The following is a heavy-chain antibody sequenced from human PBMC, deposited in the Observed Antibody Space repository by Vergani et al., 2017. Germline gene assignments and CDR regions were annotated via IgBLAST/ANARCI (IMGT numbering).Heavy chain of an antibody. D-gene: IGHD6-19*01. CDR3: ARVSPGDNSGWEPFDY. J-gene: IGHJ4*02. CDR1: GDIFNNYT. Sequence: QVQLVQSGAEVKKPGSSVKVSCKVSGDIFNNYTVTWVRQAPGQGLEWMGRIIPIIRLATSAQKFQDRVKITGDTSTNTVYMEMNNVRSEDTAVYYCARVSPGDNSGWEPFDYWGQGTLVTVSS. V-gene: IGHV1-69*02. CDR2: IIPIIRLA.